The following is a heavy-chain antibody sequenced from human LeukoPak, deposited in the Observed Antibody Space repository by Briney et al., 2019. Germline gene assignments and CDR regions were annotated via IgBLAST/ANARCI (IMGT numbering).Heavy chain of an antibody. Sequence: GASVKVSCKVSGYTLTELSMHWVRQAPGKGLEWMGGFDPEDGETIYAQKFQGRVTMTEDTSTDTAYMGLSSLRSEDTAVYYCATEVNGYSYGPKFDYWGQGTLVTVSS. D-gene: IGHD5-18*01. J-gene: IGHJ4*02. CDR2: FDPEDGET. CDR3: ATEVNGYSYGPKFDY. CDR1: GYTLTELS. V-gene: IGHV1-24*01.